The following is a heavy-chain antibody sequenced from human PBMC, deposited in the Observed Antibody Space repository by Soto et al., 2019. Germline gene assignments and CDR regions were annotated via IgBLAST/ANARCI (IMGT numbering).Heavy chain of an antibody. CDR1: GSSISSGYY. Sequence: PSAPLSLTCAVSGSSISSGYYWGWIRQPPWKGLEWIGSTYHSGSTYCHPSLKSRVTISLDTSKNQFSLKMSSVTAADTAGYSCARVLSSKRAYWGQGTRVTVAS. D-gene: IGHD2-15*01. J-gene: IGHJ4*02. CDR2: TYHSGST. CDR3: ARVLSSKRAY. V-gene: IGHV4-38-2*01.